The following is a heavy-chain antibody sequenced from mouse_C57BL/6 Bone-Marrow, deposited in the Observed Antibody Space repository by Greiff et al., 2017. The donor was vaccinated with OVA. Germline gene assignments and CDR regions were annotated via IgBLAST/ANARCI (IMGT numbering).Heavy chain of an antibody. CDR1: GYTFTSYW. CDR3: ARSATPVPWDFDV. Sequence: VQLQQSGAELAKPGASVKLSCKASGYTFTSYWMHWVKQTPGQGLEWLGYINPSRGYSKYNQKFKDKAILTADKSSSTSYMQVSSLTYEHSAGYYCARSATPVPWDFDVWGTGTTVTVSS. D-gene: IGHD1-1*01. J-gene: IGHJ1*03. CDR2: INPSRGYS. V-gene: IGHV1-7*01.